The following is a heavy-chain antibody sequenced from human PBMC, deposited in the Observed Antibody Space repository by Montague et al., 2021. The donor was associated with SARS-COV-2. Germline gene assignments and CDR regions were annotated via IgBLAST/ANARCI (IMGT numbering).Heavy chain of an antibody. Sequence: SETLSLTCTVSGGSITRNYYWGWIRQPPGKGLEWVGNIYYSRTTXINPPLQSRVTISVDATKNQFSLHLPSVTAADTAVYYCSRPLVRGVPKAFDIWGQGALVIVSS. CDR3: SRPLVRGVPKAFDI. V-gene: IGHV4-39*01. CDR1: GGSITRNYY. J-gene: IGHJ3*02. CDR2: IYYSRTT. D-gene: IGHD3-10*01.